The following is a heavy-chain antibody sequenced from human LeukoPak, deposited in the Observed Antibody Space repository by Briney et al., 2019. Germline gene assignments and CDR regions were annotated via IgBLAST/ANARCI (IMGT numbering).Heavy chain of an antibody. D-gene: IGHD2-2*01. CDR3: ARGGYCSSTSCYWGSFDP. V-gene: IGHV3-23*01. Sequence: GGSLRLSCAASGFTFSTYAMNWVRQAPGKGLEWVSSISGSGGPTYYADSVKGRFTISRGNSKNTLDLQMNSLRAEDTAVYYCARGGYCSSTSCYWGSFDPWGQGTLVTVSS. CDR1: GFTFSTYA. CDR2: ISGSGGPT. J-gene: IGHJ5*02.